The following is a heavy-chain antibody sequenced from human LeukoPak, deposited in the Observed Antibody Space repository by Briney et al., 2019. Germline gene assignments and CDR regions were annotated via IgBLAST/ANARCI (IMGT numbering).Heavy chain of an antibody. CDR1: GYRFTDYR. D-gene: IGHD1-7*01. CDR2: IYPGDSDT. Sequence: GESLKISCKGSGYRFTDYRIGWVRQMPGKGLEWMGIIYPGDSDTRYSPSFQGQVTISADKSINTAHLQWSSLKASDTAMYYCARGAAGTIPDYYYFGMDIWGQGTTVTVSS. V-gene: IGHV5-51*01. CDR3: ARGAAGTIPDYYYFGMDI. J-gene: IGHJ6*02.